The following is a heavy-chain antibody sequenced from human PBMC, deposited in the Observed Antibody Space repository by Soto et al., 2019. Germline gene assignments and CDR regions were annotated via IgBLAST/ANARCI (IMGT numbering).Heavy chain of an antibody. CDR2: IIPIFGTA. CDR1: GGTFSSYA. Sequence: ASVKVSCKASGGTFSSYAISWVRQAPGQGLEWMGGIIPIFGTANYAQKFQGRVTITADESTSTAYMELSSLRSEDTAVYYCARPFGEQQPTGWFDPWGQGTLVTVSS. D-gene: IGHD6-13*01. V-gene: IGHV1-69*13. CDR3: ARPFGEQQPTGWFDP. J-gene: IGHJ5*02.